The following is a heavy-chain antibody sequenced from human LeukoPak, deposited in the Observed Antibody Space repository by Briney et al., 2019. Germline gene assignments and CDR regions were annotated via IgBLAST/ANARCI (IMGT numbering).Heavy chain of an antibody. CDR1: GGSISSYY. V-gene: IGHV4-59*01. J-gene: IGHJ5*02. CDR2: VYYTGST. Sequence: SETLSLTCTVSGGSISSYYWSWVRQPPGKGLEWIGFVYYTGSTNYSPSLKSRVTISVDTSKNQFSLKLRSVTAADTAVYYCASLGITYYYGSGNSWFDPWGQGTLVTVSS. D-gene: IGHD3-10*01. CDR3: ASLGITYYYGSGNSWFDP.